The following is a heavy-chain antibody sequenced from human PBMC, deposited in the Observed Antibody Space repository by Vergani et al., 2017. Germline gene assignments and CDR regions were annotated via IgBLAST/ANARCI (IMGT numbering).Heavy chain of an antibody. V-gene: IGHV3-11*05. CDR3: ARDLGYGSGSYSYWFDP. Sequence: QVQLVESGGGLVKPGGSLRLSCAASGFTFSDYYMSWIRQAPGKGLEWVSYISSSSSYTNYADSVKGRFTISRDNAKNSLYLQMNSLRAEDTAVYYWARDLGYGSGSYSYWFDPWGQGTLVTVSS. CDR1: GFTFSDYY. J-gene: IGHJ5*02. CDR2: ISSSSSYT. D-gene: IGHD3-10*01.